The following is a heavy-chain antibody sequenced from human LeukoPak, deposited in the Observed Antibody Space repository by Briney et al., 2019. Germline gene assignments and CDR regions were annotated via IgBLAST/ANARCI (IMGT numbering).Heavy chain of an antibody. CDR3: ARVRFTVRKENWFDP. CDR1: GGSISSGSYY. Sequence: SQALSLTCTVSGGSISSGSYYWSWIRQPAGKGLEWIGYIYYSGSTYYNPSLKSRVTISVDTSKNQFSLKLSSVTAADTAVYYCARVRFTVRKENWFDPWGQGTLVTVSS. J-gene: IGHJ5*02. CDR2: IYYSGST. D-gene: IGHD4-11*01. V-gene: IGHV4-30-4*08.